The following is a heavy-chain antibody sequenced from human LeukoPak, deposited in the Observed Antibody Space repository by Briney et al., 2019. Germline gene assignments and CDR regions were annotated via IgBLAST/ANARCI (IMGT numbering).Heavy chain of an antibody. CDR1: GFTFSSYA. CDR3: ARDWGDCGGDCYSSSDYYYGMDV. V-gene: IGHV3-30*04. J-gene: IGHJ6*02. CDR2: ISYDGSNK. Sequence: PGRSLRLSCAASGFTFSSYAMHWVRQAPGKGLEWVAVISYDGSNKYYADSVKGRFTISRDNSKNTLYLQMNSLRAEDTTVYYCARDWGDCGGDCYSSSDYYYGMDVWGQGTTVTVSS. D-gene: IGHD2-21*02.